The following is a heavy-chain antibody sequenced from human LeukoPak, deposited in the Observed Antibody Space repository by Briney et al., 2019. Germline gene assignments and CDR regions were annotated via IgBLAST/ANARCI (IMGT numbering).Heavy chain of an antibody. J-gene: IGHJ4*02. Sequence: GGSLRLSCAASGFTFSNYWMHWVRQAPGKGLVWVSRIKSDGSRADYADSVKGRFTISRDNAKNTLYLQMNSLRAEDTAVYYCARELPFDYWGQGTLVTVSS. CDR3: ARELPFDY. CDR2: IKSDGSRA. V-gene: IGHV3-74*01. D-gene: IGHD2-15*01. CDR1: GFTFSNYW.